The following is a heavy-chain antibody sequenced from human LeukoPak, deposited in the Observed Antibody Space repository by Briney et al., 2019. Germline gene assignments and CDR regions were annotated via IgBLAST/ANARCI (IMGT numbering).Heavy chain of an antibody. J-gene: IGHJ6*02. Sequence: PGGSLRLSCAASGFTFSNAWMSWVRQAPGKGLEWVAVISYDGSNKYYADSVKGRFTISRDNSKNTLYLQMNSLRAEDTAVYYCARHFDWAIQYYYYGMDVWGQGTTVTVSS. CDR1: GFTFSNAW. CDR2: ISYDGSNK. V-gene: IGHV3-30*14. D-gene: IGHD3-9*01. CDR3: ARHFDWAIQYYYYGMDV.